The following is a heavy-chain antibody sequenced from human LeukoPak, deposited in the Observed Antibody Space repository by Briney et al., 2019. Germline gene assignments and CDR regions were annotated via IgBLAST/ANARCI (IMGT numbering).Heavy chain of an antibody. D-gene: IGHD6-19*01. CDR2: INPNSGDT. CDR1: GYTFTGYY. J-gene: IGHJ4*02. V-gene: IGHV1-2*02. Sequence: GASVKVSCKASGYTFTGYYMHWVRQAPGQGLEWMGWINPNSGDTNYAQKFQGRVTMTRDTSINTAYMELSRLRSDDTALFYCVKDWSYRGWAYYFDYWGQGTLVTVSS. CDR3: VKDWSYRGWAYYFDY.